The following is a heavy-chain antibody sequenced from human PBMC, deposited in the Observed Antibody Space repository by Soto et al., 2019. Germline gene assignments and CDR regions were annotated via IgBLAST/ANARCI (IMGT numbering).Heavy chain of an antibody. D-gene: IGHD5-18*01. CDR1: GYTLTSYA. CDR3: ARVWTAMGIDY. CDR2: INAGNGNT. V-gene: IGHV1-3*01. Sequence: QVQLVQSGAEVKKPGASVKVSCKASGYTLTSYAMHWVRQAPGQRLEWMGWINAGNGNTKYSQKFQGRVTITRDTSASTAYMELSSLRSEDTAVYYCARVWTAMGIDYWGQGTLVTVSS. J-gene: IGHJ4*02.